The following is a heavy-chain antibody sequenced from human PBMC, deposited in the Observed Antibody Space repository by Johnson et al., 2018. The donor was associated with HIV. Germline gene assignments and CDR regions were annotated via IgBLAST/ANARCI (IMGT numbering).Heavy chain of an antibody. Sequence: VQLVESGGGLVQPGGSLRLSCAASGFTFSCSAMSWVRQAPGKGLVWVSRINADGRSTTYADSVKGRFTISRDNAKNSLYLQMNSLRPEDTALYYCAKDINLEDAFDIWGQGTMVTVSS. V-gene: IGHV3-74*01. J-gene: IGHJ3*02. CDR2: INADGRST. CDR1: GFTFSCSA. CDR3: AKDINLEDAFDI.